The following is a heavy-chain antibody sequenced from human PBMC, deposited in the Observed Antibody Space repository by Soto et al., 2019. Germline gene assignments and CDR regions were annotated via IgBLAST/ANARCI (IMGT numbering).Heavy chain of an antibody. Sequence: GGSLRLSCAASGFTFSSYGMHWVRQAPGKGLEWVAVIWYDGSNKYYADSVKGRFTISRDNSKNTLYLQMNSLRAEDTAVYYCARDTTYYDFWSGYYLDYWGQGTLVTVSS. CDR3: ARDTTYYDFWSGYYLDY. CDR2: IWYDGSNK. CDR1: GFTFSSYG. J-gene: IGHJ4*02. D-gene: IGHD3-3*01. V-gene: IGHV3-33*08.